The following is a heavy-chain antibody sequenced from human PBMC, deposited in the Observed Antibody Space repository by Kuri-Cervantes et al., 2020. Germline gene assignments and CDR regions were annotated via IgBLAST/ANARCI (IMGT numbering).Heavy chain of an antibody. Sequence: GGSLRLSCAASGFTFDDYGMSWVRQAPGKGLEWVSGINWNGGSTGYADSVRDRFTISRDDAKNSLYLQMNSLRVEDTAVYYCARGGAFWYYWGQGILVTVSS. J-gene: IGHJ4*02. V-gene: IGHV3-20*04. CDR3: ARGGAFWYY. CDR1: GFTFDDYG. CDR2: INWNGGST. D-gene: IGHD3-10*01.